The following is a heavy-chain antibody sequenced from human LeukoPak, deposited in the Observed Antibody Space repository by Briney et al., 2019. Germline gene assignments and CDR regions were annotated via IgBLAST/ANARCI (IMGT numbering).Heavy chain of an antibody. CDR2: ISPNIGGT. CDR3: ARGESSDAFDI. D-gene: IGHD1-26*01. Sequence: GASVKVSCKASGYTFAVYYIHWFRQAPGQGLEWMGWISPNIGGTTFAQRFQGRVTMTRDSSLSTVYMELTRLRPDDTAVYYCARGESSDAFDIWGQGTMVTVSS. CDR1: GYTFAVYY. V-gene: IGHV1-2*02. J-gene: IGHJ3*02.